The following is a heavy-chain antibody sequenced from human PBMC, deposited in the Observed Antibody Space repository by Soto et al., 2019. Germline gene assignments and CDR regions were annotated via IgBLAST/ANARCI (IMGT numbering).Heavy chain of an antibody. D-gene: IGHD6-19*01. CDR1: GGTFSSYT. J-gene: IGHJ2*01. V-gene: IGHV1-69*02. CDR2: IIPILGIA. Sequence: QVQLVQSGAEVKKPGSAVKVSCKASGGTFSSYTISWVRQAPGQGLEWMGRIIPILGIANYAQQFQGRVTITADKSASTAYMELSRLRSEDTAVYYCARTLDVPGIAVAEDWYFALWGRGTLVTVSS. CDR3: ARTLDVPGIAVAEDWYFAL.